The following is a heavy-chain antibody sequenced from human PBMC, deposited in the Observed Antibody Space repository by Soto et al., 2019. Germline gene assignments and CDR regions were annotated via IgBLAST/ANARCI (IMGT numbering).Heavy chain of an antibody. J-gene: IGHJ4*02. CDR2: ISGSGGST. CDR3: AKALPRAVTGRGERLYFDY. V-gene: IGHV3-23*01. D-gene: IGHD2-21*02. Sequence: QTGGSLRLSCAASGFTFSSYAMSWVRQAPGKGLEWVSAISGSGGSTYYADSVKGRFTISRDNSKNTLYLQMNSLRAEDTAVYYCAKALPRAVTGRGERLYFDYWGQGTLVTVSS. CDR1: GFTFSSYA.